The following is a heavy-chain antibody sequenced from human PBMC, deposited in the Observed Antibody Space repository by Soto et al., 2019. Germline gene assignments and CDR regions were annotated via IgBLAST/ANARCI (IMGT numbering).Heavy chain of an antibody. V-gene: IGHV4-59*01. CDR1: GAFSSTYY. CDR2: MNNIGRT. CDR3: ARSFCRDAVRCNWFDP. Sequence: QVQLQESGPGLVKPSETLSLTCTVSGAFSSTYYWSWIRQPPGKGLEWIGYMNNIGRTNYNPSLKSRFPISLDTSKNQFSLKLSSVIAADTVVYYCARSFCRDAVRCNWFDPWGLGTLVTASS. D-gene: IGHD2-8*01. J-gene: IGHJ5*02.